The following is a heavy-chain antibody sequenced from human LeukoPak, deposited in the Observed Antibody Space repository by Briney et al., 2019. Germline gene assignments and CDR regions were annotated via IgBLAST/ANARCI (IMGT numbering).Heavy chain of an antibody. V-gene: IGHV4-59*11. J-gene: IGHJ6*03. Sequence: SETLPLTCTVSGGSISSHYWSWIRQPPGKGLEWIGYIYYSGSTNYNPSLKSRVTISVDTSKNQFSLKLSSVTAADTAVYYCARVENYYMDVWGKGTTVTVSS. CDR3: ARVENYYMDV. CDR2: IYYSGST. CDR1: GGSISSHY.